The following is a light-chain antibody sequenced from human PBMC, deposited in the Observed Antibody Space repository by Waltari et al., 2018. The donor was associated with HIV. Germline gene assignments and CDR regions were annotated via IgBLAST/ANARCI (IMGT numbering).Light chain of an antibody. CDR2: GAS. CDR1: QSVSSSY. CDR3: QQYGSSLSWT. V-gene: IGKV3-20*01. Sequence: EIFLTHSPGTLTLSPGERATLSCRASQSVSSSYLAWYQQKPGQAPRLLIYGASSRATGIPDRFSGSGSGTDFTLTISRLEPEDFAVYYCQQYGSSLSWTFGQGTKVEIK. J-gene: IGKJ1*01.